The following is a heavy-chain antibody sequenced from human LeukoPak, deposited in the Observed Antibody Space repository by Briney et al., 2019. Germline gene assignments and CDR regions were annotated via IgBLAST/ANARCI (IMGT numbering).Heavy chain of an antibody. CDR2: ISPDGSGT. Sequence: AVKLTFKGSGYGFTCSSFPLLWVGQAPGNGLMWLSRISPDGSGTTYADSVKGRFTSSRDNAKNTLYLQMNSLSVEDTAVYYCTRDRYSVGDIWGQGTLVTVSS. J-gene: IGHJ3*02. CDR3: TRDRYSVGDI. V-gene: IGHV3-74*01. D-gene: IGHD3-16*02. CDR1: GFTCSSFP.